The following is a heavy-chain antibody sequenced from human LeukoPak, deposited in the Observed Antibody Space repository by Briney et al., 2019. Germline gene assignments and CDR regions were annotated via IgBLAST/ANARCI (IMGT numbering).Heavy chain of an antibody. CDR2: VWFNGENK. D-gene: IGHD1-26*01. Sequence: GGSLRLSCAASGFTFTNYGMQWVRQAPGKGLEWVAVVWFNGENKYYADSVKGRFTISRDNSKNTLYLQMNSLRADDTAVYYCTRVPGRGSCPFDHWGQGTLVTVSS. V-gene: IGHV3-33*01. CDR3: TRVPGRGSCPFDH. J-gene: IGHJ4*02. CDR1: GFTFTNYG.